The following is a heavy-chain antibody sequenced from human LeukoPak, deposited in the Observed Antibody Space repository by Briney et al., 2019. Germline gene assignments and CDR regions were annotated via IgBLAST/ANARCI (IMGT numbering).Heavy chain of an antibody. V-gene: IGHV3-48*04. CDR3: TREDNWYFDL. CDR2: ISSSSSTI. CDR1: GFTFGNSG. Sequence: GGSLRLSCAGSGFTFGNSGMNWVRQAPGKGLEWVSYISSSSSTIYYANSVKGRFTISRDNAKNSLYLQLNSLRAEDTAVYYCTREDNWYFDLWGRGTLVTVSS. J-gene: IGHJ2*01.